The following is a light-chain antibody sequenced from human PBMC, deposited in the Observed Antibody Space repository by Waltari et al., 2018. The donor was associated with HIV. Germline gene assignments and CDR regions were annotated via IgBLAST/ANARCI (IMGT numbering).Light chain of an antibody. CDR2: RND. CDR3: AVWDDSLSGWV. Sequence: QSVLTQPPSASGTPGQRVTTSCSGSSSNIGSKYVYWFQQAPGTAPKLLIYRNDQRPSGVPDRFSGSKSGTSASLAISGLRSEDEADYYCAVWDDSLSGWVFGGGTKLTVL. CDR1: SSNIGSKY. J-gene: IGLJ3*02. V-gene: IGLV1-47*01.